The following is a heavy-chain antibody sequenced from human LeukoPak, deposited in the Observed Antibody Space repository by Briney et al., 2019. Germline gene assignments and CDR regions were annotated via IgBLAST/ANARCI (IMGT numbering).Heavy chain of an antibody. D-gene: IGHD6-6*01. Sequence: SETLSLTCTVSGGSISSSSYYWSWIRQPPGKGLEWIGYIYYSGSTNYNPSLKSRVTISVDTSKNQFSLKLSSVTAADTAVYYCAREVVAARANWFDPWGQGTLVTVSS. CDR2: IYYSGST. J-gene: IGHJ5*02. V-gene: IGHV4-61*01. CDR1: GGSISSSSYY. CDR3: AREVVAARANWFDP.